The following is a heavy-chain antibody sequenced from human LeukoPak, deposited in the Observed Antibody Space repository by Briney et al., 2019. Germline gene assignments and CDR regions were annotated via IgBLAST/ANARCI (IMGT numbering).Heavy chain of an antibody. CDR3: AREAPACGGDRPFDY. V-gene: IGHV4-4*07. D-gene: IGHD2-21*02. Sequence: SETLSLTCTVSGGSISSYYWSWIRQPAGKGLEWIGRIYTSGSTNYNPSLKSRVTMSVDTSKNQFSLKLSSVTAADTAVYYCAREAPACGGDRPFDYWGQGTLVTVSS. J-gene: IGHJ4*02. CDR1: GGSISSYY. CDR2: IYTSGST.